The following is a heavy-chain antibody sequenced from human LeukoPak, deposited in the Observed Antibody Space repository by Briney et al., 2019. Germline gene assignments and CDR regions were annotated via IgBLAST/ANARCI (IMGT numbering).Heavy chain of an antibody. CDR2: ISYDGSNK. D-gene: IGHD6-13*01. CDR1: GFTFSSYA. CDR3: ARDPRSSSWYWAYYFDY. V-gene: IGHV3-30*04. J-gene: IGHJ4*02. Sequence: PGGSLRLSCAASGFTFSSYAMHWVRQAPGKGLEWVAVISYDGSNKYYADSVKGRFTISRDNSKNTLYLQMNSLRAEDTAVYYCARDPRSSSWYWAYYFDYWGQGTLVTVSS.